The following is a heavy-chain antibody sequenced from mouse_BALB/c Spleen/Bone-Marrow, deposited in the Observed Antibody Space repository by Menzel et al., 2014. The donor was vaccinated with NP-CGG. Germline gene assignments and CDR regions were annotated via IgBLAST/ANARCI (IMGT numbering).Heavy chain of an antibody. Sequence: DVKLVESGAELVRPGALVKLSCKASGFNIKDYYMHRVKQRPEQGLEWIGWIDPENGNTIYDPKFQGKASITADTSSNTAYLQLSSLTSEDTAVYYCAGGNYRFAYWGQGTLVTVSA. V-gene: IGHV14-1*02. CDR1: GFNIKDYY. CDR2: IDPENGNT. CDR3: AGGNYRFAY. J-gene: IGHJ3*01. D-gene: IGHD2-1*01.